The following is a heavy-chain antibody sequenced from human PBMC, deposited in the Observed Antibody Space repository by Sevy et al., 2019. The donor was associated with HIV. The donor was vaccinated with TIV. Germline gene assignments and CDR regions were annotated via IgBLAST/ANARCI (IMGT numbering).Heavy chain of an antibody. CDR1: GYSINRNTY. D-gene: IGHD3-10*01. CDR3: ARDSSNYYDSGSHYKRTVAGSAWFDP. V-gene: IGHV4-38-2*02. CDR2: VHHGGST. J-gene: IGHJ5*02. Sequence: SETLSLTCTVSGYSINRNTYWGWIRQPPGKGLEWLGSVHHGGSTYYNPSLKSRVTISTDTSKNQFSLKLNSVTAADAAVYFCARDSSNYYDSGSHYKRTVAGSAWFDPWGQGTLVTVS.